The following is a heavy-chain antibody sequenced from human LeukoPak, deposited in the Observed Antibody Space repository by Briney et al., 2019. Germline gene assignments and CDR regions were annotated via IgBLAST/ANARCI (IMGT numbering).Heavy chain of an antibody. CDR1: GFTSSTFW. V-gene: IGHV3-7*02. Sequence: GGSLRLSCAASGFTSSTFWMSWVRQAPGKGLEWVANIKQDGSEKYYVDSVKGRFTISRDNAKDSLYLQMNSLRAEDTAVYYCARGGYNYGYAFDIWGQGTMVTASS. J-gene: IGHJ3*02. D-gene: IGHD5-24*01. CDR2: IKQDGSEK. CDR3: ARGGYNYGYAFDI.